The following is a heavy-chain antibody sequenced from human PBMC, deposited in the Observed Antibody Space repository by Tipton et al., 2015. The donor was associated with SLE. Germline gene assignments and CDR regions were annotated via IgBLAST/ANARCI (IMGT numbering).Heavy chain of an antibody. Sequence: TLSLTCAVSGGSISSSNWWSWVRQPPGKGLEWIGEIYHSGSTNYNPSLKSRVTISVDKSKIQFSLRLSSVTAADTAVYYCAREGDDYSNYPYFDYWGQGTLVTVSS. CDR3: AREGDDYSNYPYFDY. V-gene: IGHV4-4*02. J-gene: IGHJ4*02. CDR1: GGSISSSNW. CDR2: IYHSGST. D-gene: IGHD4-11*01.